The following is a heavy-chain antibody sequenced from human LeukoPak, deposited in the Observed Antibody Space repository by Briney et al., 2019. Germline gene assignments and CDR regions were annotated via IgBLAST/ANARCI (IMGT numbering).Heavy chain of an antibody. D-gene: IGHD6-13*01. CDR1: GFTFSSDG. CDR2: ISYDGSNK. V-gene: IGHV3-30*18. CDR3: AKGGIAEG. J-gene: IGHJ4*02. Sequence: GGSLRLSCAAAGFTFSSDGMHWVRQAPGKGLEWVAVISYDGSNKYYAGSVKGRFTISRDNSKNTLYLQMNSLRAEDTAVYYFAKGGIAEGWGQGTLVTVSS.